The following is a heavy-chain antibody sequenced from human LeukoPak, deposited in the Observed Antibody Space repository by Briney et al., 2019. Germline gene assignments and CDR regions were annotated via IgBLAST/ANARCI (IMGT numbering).Heavy chain of an antibody. J-gene: IGHJ4*02. V-gene: IGHV1-69*04. Sequence: ASVKVSCKASGYTFTSYGISWVRQAPGQGLEWMGRIIPILGIANYAQKFQGRVTITADKSTSTAYMELSSLRSEDTAVYYCARALEYCGGDCYPPGYWGQGTLVTVSS. D-gene: IGHD2-21*02. CDR2: IIPILGIA. CDR3: ARALEYCGGDCYPPGY. CDR1: GYTFTSYG.